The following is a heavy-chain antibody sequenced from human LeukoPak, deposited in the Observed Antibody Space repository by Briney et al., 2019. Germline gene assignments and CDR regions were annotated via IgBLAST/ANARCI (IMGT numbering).Heavy chain of an antibody. V-gene: IGHV1-18*01. J-gene: IGHJ5*02. CDR1: GYTFTSYD. CDR3: ARVQGYSSSWFNWFDL. CDR2: ISAYNGNT. D-gene: IGHD6-13*01. Sequence: ASVKVSCKASGYTFTSYDISWVRQAPGQGLEWMGWISAYNGNTNYAKKLQGRVTMTTDTSTSTAYVELRSLRSDDTAVYYCARVQGYSSSWFNWFDLWGEGTLVTVSS.